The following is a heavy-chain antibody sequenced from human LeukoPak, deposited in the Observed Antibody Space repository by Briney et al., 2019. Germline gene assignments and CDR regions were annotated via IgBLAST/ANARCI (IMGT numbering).Heavy chain of an antibody. CDR3: SERYRSGP. J-gene: IGHJ5*02. V-gene: IGHV3-15*01. D-gene: IGHD6-25*01. CDR1: GLALSSAW. CDR2: ISSETDGWTT. Sequence: GGSLRLSCAASGLALSSAWMHWVRQAPGKGLERIGLISSETDGWTTDYASPVRGRFTISIDASKNTLYLQMNSLKINDTAVYYCSERYRSGPWGHGTLVSVSS.